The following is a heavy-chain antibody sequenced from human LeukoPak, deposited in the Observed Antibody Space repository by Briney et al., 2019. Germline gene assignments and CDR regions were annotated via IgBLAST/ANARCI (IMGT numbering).Heavy chain of an antibody. J-gene: IGHJ3*02. Sequence: SETLSLTCTVSGGSISSSSYYWGWIRQPPGKGLEWIGSIYYSGSTYYNPSLKSRVTISVDTSMNQFSLKLSSVTAADTALYYCARERDHGSGSYYDAFDIWGQGTMVTVSS. CDR1: GGSISSSSYY. V-gene: IGHV4-39*02. CDR2: IYYSGST. CDR3: ARERDHGSGSYYDAFDI. D-gene: IGHD3-10*01.